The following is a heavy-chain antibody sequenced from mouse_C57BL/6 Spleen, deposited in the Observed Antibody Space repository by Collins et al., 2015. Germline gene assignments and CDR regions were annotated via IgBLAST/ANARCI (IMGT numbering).Heavy chain of an antibody. CDR3: ARGTSVVYFDY. D-gene: IGHD1-1*01. V-gene: IGHV1-58*01. Sequence: FKGKATLTSDTSSSTAYMQFSSLTSEDSAIYFCARGTSVVYFDYWGQGTTLTVSS. J-gene: IGHJ2*01.